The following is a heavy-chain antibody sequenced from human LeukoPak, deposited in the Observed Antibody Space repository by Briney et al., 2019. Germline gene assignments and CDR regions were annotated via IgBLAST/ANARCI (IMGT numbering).Heavy chain of an antibody. Sequence: ETLSLTCTVSGGSISSYYWSWVRQAPGKGLEWVSGINWNGDNTNYADSLKGRFTISRDNAKNSLYLQMNSLRAEDTALYCCARGSTHYDVLTGYHYYFDYWGQGTLVTVSS. CDR2: INWNGDNT. D-gene: IGHD3-9*01. V-gene: IGHV3-20*04. CDR1: GGSISSYY. J-gene: IGHJ4*02. CDR3: ARGSTHYDVLTGYHYYFDY.